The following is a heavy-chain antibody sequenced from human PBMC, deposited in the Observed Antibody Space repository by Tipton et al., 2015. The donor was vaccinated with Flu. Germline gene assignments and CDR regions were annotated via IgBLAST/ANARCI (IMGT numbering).Heavy chain of an antibody. D-gene: IGHD3-22*01. CDR3: ARGVSYFDRTVYYYFDS. V-gene: IGHV4-61*02. CDR2: IYPAGGT. J-gene: IGHJ4*02. CDR1: GDSIGSDYY. Sequence: TLSLTCSVSGDSIGSDYYWSWIRQPAGKGLEWIGRIYPAGGTSYNPSLKSRVTISKDTSRNQFSLNLSSVTAADTAVYFCARGVSYFDRTVYYYFDSWGQGTLVTVSS.